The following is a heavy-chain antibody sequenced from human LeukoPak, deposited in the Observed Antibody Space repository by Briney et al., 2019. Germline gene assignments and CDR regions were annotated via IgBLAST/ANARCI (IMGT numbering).Heavy chain of an antibody. Sequence: SETLSLTCAVYGGSFSGYYWCWIRHPPATGLGGVGKMNNCGSANSNQSLKSRVTISVDTSKNQFSLKLSSVTAADTAVYYCARGSEGRVTIFGVGDLYYYYMDVWGKGTMVTVSS. CDR2: MNNCGSA. J-gene: IGHJ6*03. V-gene: IGHV4-34*01. CDR3: ARGSEGRVTIFGVGDLYYYYMDV. D-gene: IGHD3-3*01. CDR1: GGSFSGYY.